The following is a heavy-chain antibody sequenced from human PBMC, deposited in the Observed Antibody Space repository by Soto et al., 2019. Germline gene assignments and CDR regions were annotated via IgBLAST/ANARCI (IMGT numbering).Heavy chain of an antibody. CDR1: GGSISSSDYY. Sequence: QVQLQESGPGLVKPSQTLSLTCTVSGGSISSSDYYWSWIRQHPGKGLEWIGDIYYSGRAYYNPSLKSRVTIALHTSKIQFSLKLSSVTAADTAVYYCAREVSPKIRVWYTVLVRWFDPWGQGTLVTVSS. V-gene: IGHV4-31*03. D-gene: IGHD6-19*01. CDR2: IYYSGRA. J-gene: IGHJ5*02. CDR3: AREVSPKIRVWYTVLVRWFDP.